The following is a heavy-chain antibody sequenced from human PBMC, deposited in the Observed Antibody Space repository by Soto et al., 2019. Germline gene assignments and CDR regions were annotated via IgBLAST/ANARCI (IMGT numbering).Heavy chain of an antibody. CDR1: GGSISSYY. CDR3: ARDQLGERYYYGMDV. CDR2: IYTSGST. D-gene: IGHD3-10*01. V-gene: IGHV4-4*07. J-gene: IGHJ6*02. Sequence: SETLSLTCTISGGSISSYYWSWIRQPAGKGLEWIGRIYTSGSTNYNPSLKSRVTMSVDTSKNQFSLKLSSVTAADTAVYYCARDQLGERYYYGMDVWGQGTTVTVSS.